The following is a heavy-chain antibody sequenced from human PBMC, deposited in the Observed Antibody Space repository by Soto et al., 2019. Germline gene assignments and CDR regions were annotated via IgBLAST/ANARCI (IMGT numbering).Heavy chain of an antibody. CDR2: ISYDGSNK. V-gene: IGHV3-30*18. D-gene: IGHD6-19*01. Sequence: QVQLVESGGGVVQPGRSLRLSCAASGFTFSSYGMHWVRQAPGKGLEWVAVISYDGSNKYYADSVKGRFTISRDNSKNTLYLQMNCLRAEDTAVYYCAKEGTAGMTGYWGQGTLVTVSS. J-gene: IGHJ1*01. CDR1: GFTFSSYG. CDR3: AKEGTAGMTGY.